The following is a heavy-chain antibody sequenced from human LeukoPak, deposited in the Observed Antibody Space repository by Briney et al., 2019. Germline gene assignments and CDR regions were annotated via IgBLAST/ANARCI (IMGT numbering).Heavy chain of an antibody. Sequence: ASVKVSCKASGYTFTSYGISWVRQAPGQGLEWMGWISAYNGNTNYAQKLQGRVTMTTDTSTSTAYMELRSLRSDDTAVYYCARDIDIVVVTAAPGAFDIWGQGTMVTVSS. CDR1: GYTFTSYG. V-gene: IGHV1-18*04. J-gene: IGHJ3*02. CDR3: ARDIDIVVVTAAPGAFDI. CDR2: ISAYNGNT. D-gene: IGHD2-2*01.